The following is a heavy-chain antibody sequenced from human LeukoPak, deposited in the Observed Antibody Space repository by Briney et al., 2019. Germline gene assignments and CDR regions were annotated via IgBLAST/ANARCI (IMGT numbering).Heavy chain of an antibody. CDR2: IYSGGST. CDR1: GFTVSSNY. V-gene: IGHV3-53*01. Sequence: GGSLRLSCAASGFTVSSNYMSWVRQAPGKGLEWVSVIYSGGSTYYADSVKGRFTISRDNSNNTLYLQMNSLRAEDTAVYYCGRVGGGVGVRGVIGPYFDYWGQGTLVTVSS. CDR3: GRVGGGVGVRGVIGPYFDY. J-gene: IGHJ4*02. D-gene: IGHD3-10*01.